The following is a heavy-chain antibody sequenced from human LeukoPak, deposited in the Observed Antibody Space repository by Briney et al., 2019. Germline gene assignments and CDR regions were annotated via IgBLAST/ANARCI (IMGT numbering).Heavy chain of an antibody. CDR2: IYYSGST. Sequence: SETLSLTCTVSGGSISSGGYYWSWIRQHPGKGLEWIGYIYYSGSTYYNPSLKSRVTISVDTSKNQFSLKLSSVTAADTAVYYCARSLITDSSGSFNHDYWGQGTLVTVSS. V-gene: IGHV4-31*03. CDR3: ARSLITDSSGSFNHDY. D-gene: IGHD2-15*01. J-gene: IGHJ4*02. CDR1: GGSISSGGYY.